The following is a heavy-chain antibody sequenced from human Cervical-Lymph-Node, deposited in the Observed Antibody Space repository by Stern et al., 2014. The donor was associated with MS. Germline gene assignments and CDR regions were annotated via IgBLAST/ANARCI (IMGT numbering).Heavy chain of an antibody. J-gene: IGHJ4*02. CDR3: ARLVTTYGLGNEYYFDY. V-gene: IGHV4-59*11. CDR1: GGSISSHY. Sequence: VQLEESGPGLVKPSETLSLTCTVSGGSISSHYWSWIRQPPGKGLEWIGYVHHSGSTIYNPSLKSRLTISVDTSKNQFSLKLTSVTAADTAVYFCARLVTTYGLGNEYYFDYWGQGTLVTVS. CDR2: VHHSGST. D-gene: IGHD3-10*01.